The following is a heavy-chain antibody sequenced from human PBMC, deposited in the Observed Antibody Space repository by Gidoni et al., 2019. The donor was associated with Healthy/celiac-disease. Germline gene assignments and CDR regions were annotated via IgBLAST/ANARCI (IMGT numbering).Heavy chain of an antibody. CDR3: AMIRSSDAFDI. J-gene: IGHJ3*02. CDR1: GGSFSGYY. CDR2: INHSGST. Sequence: QVQLQQWGAGLLKPSETLSLTCAVYGGSFSGYYWSWIRQPPGKGLEWMGEINHSGSTNYNPSLKSRVTISVDTSKNQFSLKLSSVTAADTAVYYCAMIRSSDAFDIWGQGTMVTVSS. D-gene: IGHD3-22*01. V-gene: IGHV4-34*01.